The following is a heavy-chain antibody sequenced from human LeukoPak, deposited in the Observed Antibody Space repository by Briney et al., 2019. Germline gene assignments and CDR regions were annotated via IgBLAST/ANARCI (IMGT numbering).Heavy chain of an antibody. CDR1: GFIFSNYA. D-gene: IGHD4-17*01. J-gene: IGHJ4*02. CDR2: INSNGAVI. CDR3: ARDPDGDYDFDY. Sequence: PGTSLRLSCKTSGFIFSNYAMHWVRRAPGKGLEWLSHINSNGAVISYADSVKGRFTISRDTAKSSLYLQMNSLKIEDTAIYFCARDPDGDYDFDYWGQGTLVTVSS. V-gene: IGHV3-48*01.